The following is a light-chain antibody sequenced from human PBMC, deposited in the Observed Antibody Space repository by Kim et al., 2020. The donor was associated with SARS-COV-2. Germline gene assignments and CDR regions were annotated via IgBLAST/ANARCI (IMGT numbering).Light chain of an antibody. J-gene: IGKJ2*01. Sequence: ATVGDRVTITCRASQSNSSYLNWYQQKPGKAPKLLIYAASSLQSGVPSRFSGSGSGTDFTLTISSLQPEDFATYYCQQSYSTPQYTFGQGTKLEI. CDR3: QQSYSTPQYT. V-gene: IGKV1-39*01. CDR1: QSNSSY. CDR2: AAS.